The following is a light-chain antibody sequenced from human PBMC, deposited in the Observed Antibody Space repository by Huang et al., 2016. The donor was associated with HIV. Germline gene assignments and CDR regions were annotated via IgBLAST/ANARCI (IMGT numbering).Light chain of an antibody. J-gene: IGKJ1*01. V-gene: IGKV3D-15*01. CDR2: GAS. Sequence: EIVMTQSPATLSVSPGERATLSCRASQGVSNNIAWDQQKPGQTPRLLIHGASTRATGIAAKFSGRGSGTDFTPTITSHQPEDAAVYYCQNYNNWPPWTFGPGTQVEI. CDR3: QNYNNWPPWT. CDR1: QGVSNN.